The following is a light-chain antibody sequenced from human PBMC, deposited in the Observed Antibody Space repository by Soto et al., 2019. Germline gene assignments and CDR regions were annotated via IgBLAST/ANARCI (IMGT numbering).Light chain of an antibody. CDR3: QQYDTSPWT. V-gene: IGKV3-20*01. CDR1: QSVSSSY. Sequence: EIVLTQSPGTLSLSPGERVTLSCRASQSVSSSYLAWYQHKPGQDPRVLIYGASSRATGIPDRFSGSGSGTDFTLTISRLEPEDFAVYYWQQYDTSPWTFGQGTKVEIK. J-gene: IGKJ1*01. CDR2: GAS.